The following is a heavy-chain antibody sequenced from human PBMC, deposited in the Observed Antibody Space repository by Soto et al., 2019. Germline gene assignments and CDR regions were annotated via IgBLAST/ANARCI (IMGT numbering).Heavy chain of an antibody. D-gene: IGHD1-26*01. CDR1: GFTFSSYW. J-gene: IGHJ3*02. V-gene: IGHV3-7*03. CDR2: IKQDGSEK. CDR3: ARDDNSNSGDAFDI. Sequence: GGSLRLSCAASGFTFSSYWMSWVRQAPGKGLEWVANIKQDGSEKYYVDSVKGRFTISRDNAKNSLYLQMNSLRAEDTAVYYCARDDNSNSGDAFDIWGQGTMVTVSS.